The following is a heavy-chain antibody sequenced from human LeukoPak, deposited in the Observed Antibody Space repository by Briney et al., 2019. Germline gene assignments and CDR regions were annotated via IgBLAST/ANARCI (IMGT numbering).Heavy chain of an antibody. V-gene: IGHV3-30*02. CDR1: GFTLSDYV. Sequence: PGGSLRLSCSASGFTLSDYVMHWVRQAPGKGLEWVASLHYDGIKKYYAASVKGRFTISRDSSKNTLYLQMNSLRAEDTAVYYCAKGRLRYSYWGQGTLVTVSS. CDR3: AKGRLRYSY. CDR2: LHYDGIKK. J-gene: IGHJ4*02. D-gene: IGHD3-9*01.